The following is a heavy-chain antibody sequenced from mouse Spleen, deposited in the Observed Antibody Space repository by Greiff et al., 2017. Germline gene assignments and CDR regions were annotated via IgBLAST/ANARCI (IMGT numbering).Heavy chain of an antibody. CDR1: GYTFTSYW. V-gene: IGHV1-55*01. J-gene: IGHJ3*01. CDR3: ARDYYGSSWGFAY. CDR2: IYPGSGST. Sequence: VQLQQPGAELVKPGASVKMSCKASGYTFTSYWITWVKQRPGQGLEWIGDIYPGSGSTNYNEKFKSKATLTVDTSSSTAYMQLSSLTSEDSAVYYCARDYYGSSWGFAYWGQGTLVTVSA. D-gene: IGHD1-1*01.